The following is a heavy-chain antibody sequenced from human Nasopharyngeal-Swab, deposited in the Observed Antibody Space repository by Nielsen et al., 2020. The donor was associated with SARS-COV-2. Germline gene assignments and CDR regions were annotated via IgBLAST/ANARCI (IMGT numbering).Heavy chain of an antibody. CDR2: MNPNSGNT. CDR1: GYTFTSYD. J-gene: IGHJ4*02. D-gene: IGHD3-10*01. V-gene: IGHV1-8*01. CDR3: ARDAYYYGSGSYSKNFDY. Sequence: ASVKVSCKASGYTFTSYDINWVRQATGQGLEWMGWMNPNSGNTGYAQKLQGRVTMTTDTSTSTAYMELRSLRSDDTAVYYCARDAYYYGSGSYSKNFDYWGQGTLVTVSS.